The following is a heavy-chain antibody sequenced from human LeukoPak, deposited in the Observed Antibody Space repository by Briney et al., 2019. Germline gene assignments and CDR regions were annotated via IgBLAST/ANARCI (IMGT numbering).Heavy chain of an antibody. CDR2: ISSSGSTI. CDR1: GFTFSSYE. Sequence: GGSLRLSCAASGFTFSSYEMNWVRQAPGKGLEWVSYISSSGSTIYYADSVKGRFTISRDNAKNSLYLQMNSLRAEDTAVYYCARTLGYCSGGSCYAEDDAFDIWGQGTMVTVSS. CDR3: ARTLGYCSGGSCYAEDDAFDI. J-gene: IGHJ3*02. V-gene: IGHV3-48*03. D-gene: IGHD2-15*01.